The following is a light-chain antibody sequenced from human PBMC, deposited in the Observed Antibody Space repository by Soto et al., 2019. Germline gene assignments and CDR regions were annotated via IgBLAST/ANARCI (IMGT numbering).Light chain of an antibody. J-gene: IGLJ1*01. V-gene: IGLV2-14*01. Sequence: QSALTQPASVSGSPGQSIPISCTGTSSDVGRYNHVSWYQHHPGKAPKLLISEVSKRPSGVSNRFSGSKSDYTASLTISGLQAEDEADYYCNSHTSGDFRVFGTGTKVTVL. CDR3: NSHTSGDFRV. CDR1: SSDVGRYNH. CDR2: EVS.